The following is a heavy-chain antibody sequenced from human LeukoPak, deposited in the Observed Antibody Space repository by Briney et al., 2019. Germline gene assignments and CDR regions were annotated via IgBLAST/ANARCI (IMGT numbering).Heavy chain of an antibody. J-gene: IGHJ3*02. Sequence: PSETLSLTCAVYGGSFSGYYWSWIRQPPGKGLEWIGEINHSGSTNYNPSLKSRVTISVDTSKNQFSLKLSSVTAADTAVYYCASWYSSKINDAFDIWGQGTMVTVSS. CDR3: ASWYSSKINDAFDI. D-gene: IGHD6-13*01. V-gene: IGHV4-34*01. CDR1: GGSFSGYY. CDR2: INHSGST.